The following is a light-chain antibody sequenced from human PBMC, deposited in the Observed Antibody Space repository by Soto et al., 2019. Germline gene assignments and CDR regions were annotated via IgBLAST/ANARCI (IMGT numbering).Light chain of an antibody. J-gene: IGKJ4*01. CDR3: QQYETFPLT. Sequence: DIPMTQSPATLSASVGDRVTIGCRASQRISGWLAWYQQKPGKAPKLLIYKASILESGVPSRFSGSGSATEFTLTISSLQPEDFASYYCQQYETFPLTFGGGTKV. CDR1: QRISGW. CDR2: KAS. V-gene: IGKV1-5*03.